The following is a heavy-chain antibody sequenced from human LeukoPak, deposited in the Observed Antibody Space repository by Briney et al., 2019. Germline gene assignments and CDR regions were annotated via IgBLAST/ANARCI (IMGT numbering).Heavy chain of an antibody. V-gene: IGHV4-59*01. D-gene: IGHD2-2*01. CDR1: GGSISSNY. CDR3: ARGRRNTIVVVPAAQKNWFDP. Sequence: PSETLSLTYIVSGGSISSNYWSWIRQPPGKGLEWIGYIYYSGSTDCNPSLKSRVTISVDTSKNQFSLKLSSVTAADTAVYYCARGRRNTIVVVPAAQKNWFDPWGQGTLVTVSS. J-gene: IGHJ5*02. CDR2: IYYSGST.